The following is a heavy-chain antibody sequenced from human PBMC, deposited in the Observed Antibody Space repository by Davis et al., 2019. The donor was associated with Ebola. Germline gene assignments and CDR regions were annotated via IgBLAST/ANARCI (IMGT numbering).Heavy chain of an antibody. CDR1: GFSFTSYS. CDR3: ARGGGNHLPFEY. V-gene: IGHV3-23*01. J-gene: IGHJ4*02. CDR2: ISDSGGNT. Sequence: GESLKISCAASGFSFTSYSMNWVRQAPGKGLEWVSTISDSGGNTYYADSLKGRFTISRDNSKNTLYLQMNSLRAEDTAVYYCARGGGNHLPFEYWGQGTLVSVSS. D-gene: IGHD1-14*01.